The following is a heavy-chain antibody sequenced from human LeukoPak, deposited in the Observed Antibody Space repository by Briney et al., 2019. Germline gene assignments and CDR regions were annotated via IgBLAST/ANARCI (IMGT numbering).Heavy chain of an antibody. CDR2: INHSGST. CDR1: GASITGHY. CDR3: ARGQESEVVPVATNWFDP. J-gene: IGHJ5*02. Sequence: SETLSLTCTVSGASITGHYWTWIRQPPGKGLEWIGEINHSGSTNYNPSLKSRVTISVDTSKNQFSLKLSSVTAADTAVYYCARGQESEVVPVATNWFDPWGQGTLVTVSS. D-gene: IGHD2-2*01. V-gene: IGHV4-34*01.